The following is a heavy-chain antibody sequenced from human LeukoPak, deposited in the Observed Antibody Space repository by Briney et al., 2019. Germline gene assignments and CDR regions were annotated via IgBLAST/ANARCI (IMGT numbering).Heavy chain of an antibody. Sequence: PGGSLRLSFAASGFTLRSYDMSWVRQAPGKGLEWVAATSGSGGNTYYADSVKGRFTISRDNSKNTPYLQMNSLRAEDTAVYYCAKEYSGYDFDYWGQGTLVTVSS. D-gene: IGHD5-12*01. J-gene: IGHJ4*02. V-gene: IGHV3-23*01. CDR2: TSGSGGNT. CDR1: GFTLRSYD. CDR3: AKEYSGYDFDY.